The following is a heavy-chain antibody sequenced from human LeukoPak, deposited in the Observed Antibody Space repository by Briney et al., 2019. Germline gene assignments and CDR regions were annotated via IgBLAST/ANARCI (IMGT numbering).Heavy chain of an antibody. Sequence: PGGSLRLSCAASGFTFSSYEMNWVRQAPGKGLEWVSYISSSGSTIYYADSVKGRFTISRDNAKNSLYLQMNSLRAEDTAVYYCATRWLQPTSDFDYWGQGTLVTVSS. V-gene: IGHV3-48*03. J-gene: IGHJ4*02. CDR3: ATRWLQPTSDFDY. CDR2: ISSSGSTI. CDR1: GFTFSSYE. D-gene: IGHD5-24*01.